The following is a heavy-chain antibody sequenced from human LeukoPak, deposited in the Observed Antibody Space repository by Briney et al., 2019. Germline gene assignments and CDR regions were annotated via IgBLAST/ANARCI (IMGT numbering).Heavy chain of an antibody. V-gene: IGHV3-23*01. Sequence: GGSLRLPCAASGFTISTYGMSWVRQAPGKGLEWVSSISGGTTYYADSVKGRFTISRDNSKNTVSLQMNSLRAEDTAVYYCAKSVYHSGNYWGQGTLVTVSS. CDR3: AKSVYHSGNY. CDR2: ISGGTT. D-gene: IGHD3-10*01. J-gene: IGHJ4*02. CDR1: GFTISTYG.